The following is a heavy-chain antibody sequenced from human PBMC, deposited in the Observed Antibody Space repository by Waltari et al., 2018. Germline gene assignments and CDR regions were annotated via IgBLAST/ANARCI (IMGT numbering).Heavy chain of an antibody. J-gene: IGHJ6*03. V-gene: IGHV1-2*02. Sequence: QVQLVQSGAEVKKPGASVKVSCKASGYTFTGYYMPEVRQAPGQGLEWMGWINPNSGGTNYAQKFQGRVTMTRDTSISTAYMELSRLRSDDTAVYYCARTNRDYYYYYYMDVWGKGTTVTISS. CDR3: ARTNRDYYYYYYMDV. D-gene: IGHD2-8*01. CDR1: GYTFTGYY. CDR2: INPNSGGT.